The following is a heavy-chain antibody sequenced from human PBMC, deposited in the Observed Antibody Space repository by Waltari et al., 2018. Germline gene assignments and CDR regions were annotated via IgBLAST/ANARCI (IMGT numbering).Heavy chain of an antibody. V-gene: IGHV4-4*07. CDR2: IYTSGRT. J-gene: IGHJ4*02. CDR3: AREITVAPYYFDS. Sequence: WNWIRQDSGKGLEWIERIYTSGRTNYNPSLKSRVTMSVDTSKSQFSLRLISVTAADTAVYYCAREITVAPYYFDSWGQGPLVTVSS. D-gene: IGHD3-16*01.